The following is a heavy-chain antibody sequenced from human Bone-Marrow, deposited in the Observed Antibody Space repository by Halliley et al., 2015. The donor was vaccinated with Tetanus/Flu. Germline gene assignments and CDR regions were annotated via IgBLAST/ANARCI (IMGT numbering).Heavy chain of an antibody. V-gene: IGHV4-59*02. J-gene: IGHJ4*02. CDR1: GGSVRLYY. CDR2: FYESGTT. D-gene: IGHD4-17*01. CDR3: ARDNGFAVADFAY. Sequence: LRLSCTVSGGSVRLYYWSWIRQPPGKGLEWIGYFYESGTTNYNSSLKGRGTMSLDTSKNQVSLRLSSVTAADTAMYYCARDNGFAVADFAYWGQGSRFTVSS.